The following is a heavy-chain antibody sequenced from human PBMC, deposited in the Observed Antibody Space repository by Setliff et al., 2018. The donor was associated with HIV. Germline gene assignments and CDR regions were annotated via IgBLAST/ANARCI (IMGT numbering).Heavy chain of an antibody. Sequence: LRLSCAASGFTFSSYAMHWVRQAPGKGLEWVAVISVDGTTEYYADSVQGRFTVSRDNSKNTLYLHMNSLRTEDTAVYFCARARHSFDISGYYYVYWGQGTLVTVSS. CDR3: ARARHSFDISGYYYVY. CDR1: GFTFSSYA. D-gene: IGHD3-22*01. J-gene: IGHJ4*02. CDR2: ISVDGTTE. V-gene: IGHV3-30*07.